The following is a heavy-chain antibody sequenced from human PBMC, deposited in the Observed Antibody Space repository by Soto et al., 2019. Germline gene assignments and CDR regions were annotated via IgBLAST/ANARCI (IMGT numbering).Heavy chain of an antibody. Sequence: ASVKVSCKASGYTFTSYGISWVRQAPGQGLEWMGWISAYNGNTNYAQKLQGRVTMTTDTSTSTAYMELRSLRSDDTAVYYCARDVGTYYYDSSGHRPFEYWGQGTLVIVSS. CDR3: ARDVGTYYYDSSGHRPFEY. J-gene: IGHJ4*02. D-gene: IGHD3-22*01. CDR1: GYTFTSYG. CDR2: ISAYNGNT. V-gene: IGHV1-18*01.